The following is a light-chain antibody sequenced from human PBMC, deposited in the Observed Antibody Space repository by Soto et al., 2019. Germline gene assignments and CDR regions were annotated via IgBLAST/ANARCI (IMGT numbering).Light chain of an antibody. Sequence: EIVLTQSPATLSLSPGERATLSCRASQSVSGYLAWYQQRPGQAPRLLIYGASTRATGIPARISGSGSGTEFTLTISSLQSEDSAVYYCQQYNDWPRTFGQGTKVDIK. J-gene: IGKJ1*01. CDR1: QSVSGY. V-gene: IGKV3D-15*01. CDR3: QQYNDWPRT. CDR2: GAS.